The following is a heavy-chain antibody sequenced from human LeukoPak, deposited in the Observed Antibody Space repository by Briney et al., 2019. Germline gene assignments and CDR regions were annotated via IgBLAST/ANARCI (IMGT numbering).Heavy chain of an antibody. CDR1: GLTFSSYE. CDR3: ARVHYSDSSGYPLDY. CDR2: ISSSGSII. D-gene: IGHD3-22*01. Sequence: PGGSLRLSCAASGLTFSSYEMNWVRQAPGKGLEWVSYISSSGSIIYYADSVKGRFTISRDNAKNSLYLQMNSLGAGDTAVYYCARVHYSDSSGYPLDYWGQGTLVTVSS. V-gene: IGHV3-48*03. J-gene: IGHJ4*02.